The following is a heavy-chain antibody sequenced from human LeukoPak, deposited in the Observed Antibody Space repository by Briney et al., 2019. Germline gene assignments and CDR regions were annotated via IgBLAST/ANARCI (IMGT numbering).Heavy chain of an antibody. CDR2: IYYSGST. J-gene: IGHJ4*02. Sequence: PSETLSLTCTVSGGSISTYYWGWIRQPPGKGLEWIGSIYYSGSTYYNPSLKSRVTISVDTSKNQFSLKLSSVTAADTAVYYCARSRGYSYGYYDYWGQGTLVTVSS. CDR3: ARSRGYSYGYYDY. D-gene: IGHD5-18*01. V-gene: IGHV4-39*07. CDR1: GGSISTYY.